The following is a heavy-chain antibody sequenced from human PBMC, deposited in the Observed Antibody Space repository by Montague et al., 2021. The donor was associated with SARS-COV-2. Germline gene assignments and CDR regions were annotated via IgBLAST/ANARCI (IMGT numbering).Heavy chain of an antibody. D-gene: IGHD3-10*01. CDR2: INQSGRT. CDR1: GGSFSGYY. J-gene: IGHJ6*02. CDR3: ARVRYYGSGTSLGMDV. V-gene: IGHV4-34*01. Sequence: SETLSLTCAVYGGSFSGYYWSWIRQPPEKGLEWIGEINQSGRTNNNPSLKSRVIISVDTSKNQFSLKLSSVTAADTALYYCARVRYYGSGTSLGMDVWGQGTTVTVSS.